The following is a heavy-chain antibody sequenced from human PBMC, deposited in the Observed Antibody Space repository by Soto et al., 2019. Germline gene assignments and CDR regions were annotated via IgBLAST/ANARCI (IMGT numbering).Heavy chain of an antibody. J-gene: IGHJ3*02. CDR1: GGTFSSYG. CDR2: ISPIFGTT. V-gene: IGHV1-69*12. D-gene: IGHD2-2*01. CDR3: AREEPAATDAFDI. Sequence: QVQLVQSGTEVKKPGSSVKVSCKASGGTFSSYGFSWVRQAPGQGLEWMGGISPIFGTTNYAQKFQGRVTLTADESTSTAYMELSSLRSEDTAVYYCAREEPAATDAFDIWGQGTMVTVSS.